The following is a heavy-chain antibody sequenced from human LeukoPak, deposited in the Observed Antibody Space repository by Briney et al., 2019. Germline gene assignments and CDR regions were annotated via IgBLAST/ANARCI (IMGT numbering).Heavy chain of an antibody. CDR1: TSYX. CDR3: ARVIYYDSSLPDY. V-gene: IGHV1-8*01. Sequence: TSYXINWVRQATGQGLEWMGWMNPNSGNTGYAQKFQGRVTMTRNTSISTAYMELSSLRSEDTAVYYCARVIYYDSSLPDYWGQGTLVAVSS. CDR2: MNPNSGNT. D-gene: IGHD3-22*01. J-gene: IGHJ4*02.